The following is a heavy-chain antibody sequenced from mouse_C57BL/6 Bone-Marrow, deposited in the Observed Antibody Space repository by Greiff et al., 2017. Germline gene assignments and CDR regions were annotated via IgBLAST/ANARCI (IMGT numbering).Heavy chain of an antibody. CDR1: GYTFTSYW. J-gene: IGHJ3*01. D-gene: IGHD2-3*01. CDR2: IDPSAGET. CDR3: ARGGYYVYFAD. V-gene: IGHV1-52*01. Sequence: QVQLQQPGAELMRPGSSVKLSCKASGYTFTSYWMHWVKQRPIQGLEWIGNIDPSAGETHYNQKFKDKATLTVDKSSSTAYMQLSSLTSEDSAVYYCARGGYYVYFADWGQGTLVTVSA.